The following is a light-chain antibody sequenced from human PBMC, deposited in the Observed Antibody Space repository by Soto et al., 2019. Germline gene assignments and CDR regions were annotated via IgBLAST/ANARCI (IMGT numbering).Light chain of an antibody. V-gene: IGKV3-15*01. J-gene: IGKJ4*02. CDR2: HTS. Sequence: EIVMTQSPATLSVSPGESATLSCRASQSISGNVAWYQQKPGLAPRLLIYHTSTRATGVPARFSGSGSGTEFSLTISSLQSEDSAVYFCQRYDDWPLKLGGGTKVDSK. CDR3: QRYDDWPLK. CDR1: QSISGN.